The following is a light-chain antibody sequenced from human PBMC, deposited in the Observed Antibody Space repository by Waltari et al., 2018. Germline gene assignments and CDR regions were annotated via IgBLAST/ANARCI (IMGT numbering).Light chain of an antibody. V-gene: IGKV3-11*01. J-gene: IGKJ4*01. CDR1: ESIATH. Sequence: EIVLTQSPATLSLSPGDRATLSCRASESIATHLAWFRQKPGPPPRLLIYDASTRATGIPARFSGSGFGTDFTLTISSLDPEDFAVYYCQQGSIWPLTFGGGTKVEIK. CDR2: DAS. CDR3: QQGSIWPLT.